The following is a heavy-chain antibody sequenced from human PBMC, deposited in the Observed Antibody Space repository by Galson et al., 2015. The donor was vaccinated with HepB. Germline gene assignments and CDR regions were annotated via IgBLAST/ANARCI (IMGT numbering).Heavy chain of an antibody. V-gene: IGHV6-1*01. Sequence: CAISGDSVSSNSAAWNWIRQSPSRGLEWLGRTYYRSKWYNDYAVSVKSRITINPDTSKNQFSLQLNSVTPEDTAVYYCARDSYYYDRSGYPPRNYYYGMDVWGQGTTVTVSS. CDR3: ARDSYYYDRSGYPPRNYYYGMDV. CDR1: GDSVSSNSAA. J-gene: IGHJ6*02. CDR2: TYYRSKWYN. D-gene: IGHD3-22*01.